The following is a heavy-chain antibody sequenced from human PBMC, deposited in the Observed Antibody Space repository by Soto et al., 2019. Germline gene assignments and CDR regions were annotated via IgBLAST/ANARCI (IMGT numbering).Heavy chain of an antibody. Sequence: GASVKVSCKASGYTFTSYGISWVRQAPGQGLEWMGWISAYNGNTNYAQKLQGRVTMTTDTSTSTAYMELRSLRSDDTAVYYCARVGMFYYYSSGYYDNWFYPCGQGTLV. CDR1: GYTFTSYG. CDR2: ISAYNGNT. D-gene: IGHD3-22*01. J-gene: IGHJ5*02. CDR3: ARVGMFYYYSSGYYDNWFYP. V-gene: IGHV1-18*01.